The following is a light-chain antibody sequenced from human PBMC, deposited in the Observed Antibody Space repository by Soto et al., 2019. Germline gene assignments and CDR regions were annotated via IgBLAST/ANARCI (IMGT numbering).Light chain of an antibody. CDR1: QNINNW. J-gene: IGKJ1*01. CDR3: QQYSGPWT. CDR2: EAS. V-gene: IGKV1-5*01. Sequence: DIQMTQSPSTLSASVGYTVTINCRASQNINNWLAWYQQKPGKAPKLLIYEASNLEGGVPRRFSGSGSGTAVTLTISSLQPDDFATNFCQQYSGPWTGGQGTKVE.